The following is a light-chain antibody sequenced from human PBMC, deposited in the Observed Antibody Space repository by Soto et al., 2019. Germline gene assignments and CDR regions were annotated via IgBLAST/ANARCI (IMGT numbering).Light chain of an antibody. CDR3: QQYGSSPLT. CDR1: QSVSSSY. V-gene: IGKV3-20*01. CDR2: GAS. Sequence: EIVLTQSPGTLSLPPEERATLSCRASQSVSSSYLAWYQQKPGQAPRLLIYGASSRATGIPDRFSGSGSGTDFTLTISRLEPEDFAVYYCQQYGSSPLTFGGGTKVEIK. J-gene: IGKJ4*01.